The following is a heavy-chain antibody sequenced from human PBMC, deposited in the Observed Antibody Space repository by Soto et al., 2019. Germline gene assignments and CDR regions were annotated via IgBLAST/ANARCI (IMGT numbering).Heavy chain of an antibody. CDR1: GGSLSSSSYY. J-gene: IGHJ3*02. Sequence: QLQLQESGPGLVKPSETLTLTCTVSGGSLSSSSYYWGWIRQPPGKGLEWIGSFYYSGSTYYNPSLKSRVTISVDTSKNQFSLKLSSVTAADTAVYYCARRYCASAVCYDAFDIWGQGTLVTVSS. V-gene: IGHV4-39*01. CDR3: ARRYCASAVCYDAFDI. D-gene: IGHD2-8*01. CDR2: FYYSGST.